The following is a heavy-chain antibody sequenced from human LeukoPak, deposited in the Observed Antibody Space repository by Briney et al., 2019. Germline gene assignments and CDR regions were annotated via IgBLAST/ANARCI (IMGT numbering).Heavy chain of an antibody. V-gene: IGHV4-59*08. CDR3: ARLLPDLRYDTSGRYTRSFDV. J-gene: IGHJ3*01. Sequence: SETLSLTRSVSGDSITRYYWTWVRQPPGKGLEWIGYRYYRGSSNYNPSLRSRATISVDPSKTQFSLHLNSVTAADTAVYYCARLLPDLRYDTSGRYTRSFDVWGQGTLVTVSS. CDR1: GDSITRYY. CDR2: RYYRGSS. D-gene: IGHD3-22*01.